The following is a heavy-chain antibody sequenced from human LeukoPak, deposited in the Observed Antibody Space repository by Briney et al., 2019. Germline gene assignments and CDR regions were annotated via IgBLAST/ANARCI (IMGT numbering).Heavy chain of an antibody. J-gene: IGHJ2*01. D-gene: IGHD3-3*01. CDR3: ARLVLAGDYDFWSGYHWYFDL. CDR2: ISSSSSYI. V-gene: IGHV3-21*01. CDR1: GFTFSSYS. Sequence: GGSLRLSCAASGFTFSSYSMNWVRQAPGKGLEWVSSISSSSSYIYYADSVKGRFTISRDNAKNSLYPQMNSLRAEDTAVYYCARLVLAGDYDFWSGYHWYFDLWGRGTLVTVSS.